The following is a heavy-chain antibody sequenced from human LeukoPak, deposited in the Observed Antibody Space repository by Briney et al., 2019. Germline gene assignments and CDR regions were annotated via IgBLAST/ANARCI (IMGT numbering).Heavy chain of an antibody. CDR3: ARHEGYCSSINCYRYYYYGADV. Sequence: SETLSLTCTVSGGSISSSSYFWNWIRQPAGKGLEWIGRIHTTGSTYYNPSLKSRVTISADTSKNQISLSLSSVTAADTAVYYCARHEGYCSSINCYRYYYYGADVWGQGTTVTVSS. D-gene: IGHD2-2*01. V-gene: IGHV4-61*02. CDR2: IHTTGST. J-gene: IGHJ6*02. CDR1: GGSISSSSYF.